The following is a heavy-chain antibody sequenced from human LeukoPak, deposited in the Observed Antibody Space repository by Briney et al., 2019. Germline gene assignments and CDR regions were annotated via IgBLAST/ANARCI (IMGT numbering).Heavy chain of an antibody. Sequence: PGGSLRLSCVGSGFTFSRYWLNWVRQAPGKGLEWVSVIGGSNGITFYVGSVKGRFTISRDNSKDTLYLQMNSLRAEDTAVYYCARNENSGWGYFDYWGQGTLVTVSS. J-gene: IGHJ4*02. CDR3: ARNENSGWGYFDY. CDR1: GFTFSRYW. D-gene: IGHD5-12*01. CDR2: IGGSNGIT. V-gene: IGHV3-23*01.